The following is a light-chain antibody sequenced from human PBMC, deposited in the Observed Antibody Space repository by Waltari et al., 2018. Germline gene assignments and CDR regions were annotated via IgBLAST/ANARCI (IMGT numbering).Light chain of an antibody. V-gene: IGKV3-20*01. CDR3: QQYGRSPT. CDR1: QSVPSIY. CDR2: GAS. J-gene: IGKJ5*01. Sequence: EILLTQSPGTLSLSPGDRAILSCRASQSVPSIYFAWYQQKPGQAPRLLIYGASNRATGIPDRFSGSVSETDFSLTITRLEPEDFAVYYCQQYGRSPTFGQGTRLEIE.